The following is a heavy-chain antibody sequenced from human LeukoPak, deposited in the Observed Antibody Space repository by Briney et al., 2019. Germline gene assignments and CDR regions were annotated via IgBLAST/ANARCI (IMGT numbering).Heavy chain of an antibody. CDR3: ARGRFLEWLGTFDY. V-gene: IGHV3-74*01. D-gene: IGHD3-3*01. CDR1: GFTFSSYW. J-gene: IGHJ4*02. Sequence: GGSLRLSCAASGFTFSSYWMHWFRQAPGKGLVWVSRINSDGSSTSYADSVKGRFTISRDNAKNTLYLQMNSLRAEDTAVCYCARGRFLEWLGTFDYWGQGTLVTVSS. CDR2: INSDGSST.